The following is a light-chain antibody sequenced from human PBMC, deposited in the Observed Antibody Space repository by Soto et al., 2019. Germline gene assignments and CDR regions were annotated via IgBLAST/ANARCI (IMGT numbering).Light chain of an antibody. J-gene: IGKJ3*01. CDR1: QGINND. Sequence: DIQMTQSPSSLSASVGDRVTITCQASQGINNDLNWYQHKLGKAPKLPIYDASNLETGVPSRFSGGGSGTDFTFTISSLKPEDIGTYYCQQYGDLPFTFGPGTKVAIK. CDR3: QQYGDLPFT. CDR2: DAS. V-gene: IGKV1-33*01.